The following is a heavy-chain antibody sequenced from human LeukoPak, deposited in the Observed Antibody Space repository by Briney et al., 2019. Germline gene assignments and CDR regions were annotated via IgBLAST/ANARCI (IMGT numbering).Heavy chain of an antibody. CDR2: IYHGDSDT. V-gene: IGHV5-51*01. Sequence: GASLKISWRGPGSVFTSYWIGWVRQTPGKGLEWMGIIYHGDSDTRYTPSSQGQDTIAADKSISTAYLQWSSLNASDTAMYYCATSSGWYGDFDYWGQGNLVTVSS. CDR3: ATSSGWYGDFDY. CDR1: GSVFTSYW. D-gene: IGHD6-19*01. J-gene: IGHJ4*02.